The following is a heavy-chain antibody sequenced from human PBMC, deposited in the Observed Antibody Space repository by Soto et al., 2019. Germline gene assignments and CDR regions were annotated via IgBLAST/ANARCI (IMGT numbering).Heavy chain of an antibody. Sequence: QVQLQESGPGLVKPSQTLSLTCTVSGGSISRGGYDWSWIRQHPGKGLEGIGYIYYSGGTYYNPALKSRVTISVDTSKNQFSLKLSSVTAADTAVYYCARGGIVVVVAARDAFDIWGQGTMVTVSS. D-gene: IGHD2-15*01. V-gene: IGHV4-31*03. CDR2: IYYSGGT. CDR1: GGSISRGGYD. CDR3: ARGGIVVVVAARDAFDI. J-gene: IGHJ3*02.